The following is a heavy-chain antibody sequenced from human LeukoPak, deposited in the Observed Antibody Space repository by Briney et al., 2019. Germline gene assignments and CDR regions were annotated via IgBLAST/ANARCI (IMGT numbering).Heavy chain of an antibody. Sequence: GGSLRLSCAASGFTFSDYYMSWIRQAPGKGLEWVAVISYDGSNKYYADSVRGRFTISRDNSKNTLYLQMNSLRAEDTAVYYCARDSGYSGYTWGQGTLVTVSS. CDR3: ARDSGYSGYT. CDR1: GFTFSDYY. D-gene: IGHD5-12*01. J-gene: IGHJ5*02. V-gene: IGHV3-30-3*01. CDR2: ISYDGSNK.